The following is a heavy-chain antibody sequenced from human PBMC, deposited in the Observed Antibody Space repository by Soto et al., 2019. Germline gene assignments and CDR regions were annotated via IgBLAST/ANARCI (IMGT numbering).Heavy chain of an antibody. CDR2: VNPNNGDT. V-gene: IGHV1-8*01. CDR1: GYTFSNYD. J-gene: IGHJ4*02. Sequence: QVRLVQSGAELKKPGASVKVSCKASGYTFSNYDMNWVRQATGQGPEWIGWVNPNNGDTGYAQKFQGRVTLTTDISTTTAYMELTSLRSEDTAIYYCAKVSRKGSAIDFDYWGQGTRITVSS. D-gene: IGHD3-10*01. CDR3: AKVSRKGSAIDFDY.